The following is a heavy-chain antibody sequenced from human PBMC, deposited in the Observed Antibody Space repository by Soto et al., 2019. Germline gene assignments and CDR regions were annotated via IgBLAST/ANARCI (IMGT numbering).Heavy chain of an antibody. CDR3: ARDTTFLEWLIDY. CDR2: ISYDGSNK. D-gene: IGHD3-3*02. CDR1: GFTFSTYA. V-gene: IGHV3-30-3*01. Sequence: QVQLVESGGGVVQPGRSLRLSCAASGFTFSTYAMHWVRQAPGKGLEWVAVISYDGSNKYSADSVKGRFTISRDNSKNTLYLQMNSLRPADRAVYYCARDTTFLEWLIDYWGQGTLVTVSS. J-gene: IGHJ4*02.